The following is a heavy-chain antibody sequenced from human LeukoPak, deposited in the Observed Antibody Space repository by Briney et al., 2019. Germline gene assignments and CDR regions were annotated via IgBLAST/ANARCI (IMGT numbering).Heavy chain of an antibody. CDR1: GGTFRRYT. J-gene: IGHJ3*01. CDR2: IVPSVDIA. CDR3: ATIVAAATNDAFGL. V-gene: IGHV1-69*02. Sequence: SVKVSCKASGGTFRRYTIIWVRQAPGQGLEWMGRIVPSVDIANYAQKFQGRVTIIADKSTSTAYMDLSSLRSEDTAVYYCATIVAAATNDAFGLWGQRTMVTVSS. D-gene: IGHD1-26*01.